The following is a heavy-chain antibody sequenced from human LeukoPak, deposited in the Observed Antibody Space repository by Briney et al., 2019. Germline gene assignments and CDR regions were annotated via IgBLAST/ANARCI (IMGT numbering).Heavy chain of an antibody. CDR2: ISSSGSTI. J-gene: IGHJ4*02. Sequence: GGSLRLSCAASGFTFSSYAMSWVRQAPGKGLEWVSYISSSGSTIYYADSVKGRFTISRDNAKNSLYLQMNSLRAEDTAVYYCARLYCSGGSCYYDYWGQGTLVTVSS. V-gene: IGHV3-48*03. CDR3: ARLYCSGGSCYYDY. D-gene: IGHD2-15*01. CDR1: GFTFSSYA.